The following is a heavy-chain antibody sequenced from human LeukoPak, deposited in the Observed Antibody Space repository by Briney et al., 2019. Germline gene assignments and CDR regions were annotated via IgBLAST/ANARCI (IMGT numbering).Heavy chain of an antibody. CDR1: GGSTSSHL. CDR3: ARAKRGLREAGNWFEP. J-gene: IGHJ5*02. V-gene: IGHV4-59*11. D-gene: IGHD3-10*01. Sequence: LETLSLTSTVSGGSTSSHLWTWIRQPPGLGVECIGYMYYSGTPNHHPSPERRVTISVDTSKYPFPLTLCSVTAADTAVYYCARAKRGLREAGNWFEPGAQGTLVTVSS. CDR2: MYYSGTP.